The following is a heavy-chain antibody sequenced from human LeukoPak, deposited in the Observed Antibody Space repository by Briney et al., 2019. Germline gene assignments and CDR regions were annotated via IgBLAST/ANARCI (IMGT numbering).Heavy chain of an antibody. CDR3: AKDILAAGLFFDY. J-gene: IGHJ4*02. CDR1: GFTFSDYY. V-gene: IGHV3-11*01. D-gene: IGHD6-13*01. Sequence: GGSLRLSCAASGFTFSDYYMGWVRQAPGKGLEWVSYIDMSGSTIFYADSVKGRFTISRDNAKNSLFLQTNNLRAEDTAVYYCAKDILAAGLFFDYWGQGALVTVSS. CDR2: IDMSGSTI.